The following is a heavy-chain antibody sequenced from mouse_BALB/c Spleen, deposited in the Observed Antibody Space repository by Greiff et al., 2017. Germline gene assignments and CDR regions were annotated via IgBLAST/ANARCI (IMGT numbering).Heavy chain of an antibody. Sequence: QVQLQQSGPELVKPGASVKISCKASGYTFTDYYINWVKQKPGQGLEWIGYINPSTGYTEYNQKFKDKATLTADKSSSTAYMQLSSLTSEDSAVYYCAPRSFDYGGQGTTLTVSS. CDR3: APRSFDY. V-gene: IGHV1S26*01. J-gene: IGHJ2*01. CDR2: INPSTGYT. CDR1: GYTFTDYY.